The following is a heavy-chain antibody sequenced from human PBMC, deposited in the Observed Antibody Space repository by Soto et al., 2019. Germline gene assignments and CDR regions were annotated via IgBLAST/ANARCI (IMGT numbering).Heavy chain of an antibody. J-gene: IGHJ4*02. CDR2: IFSNDEK. V-gene: IGHV2-26*01. CDR1: GFSLSNARMG. Sequence: QVTLKESGPVLVKPTETLTLTCTVSGFSLSNARMGVSWIRQSPGKALEWLAHIFSNDEKSYSTSLKSRLTISKDTSKSQVVLTMTNMDPVDTGTYYCARSDILPGPIDYWGQGTLVTVSS. D-gene: IGHD3-9*01. CDR3: ARSDILPGPIDY.